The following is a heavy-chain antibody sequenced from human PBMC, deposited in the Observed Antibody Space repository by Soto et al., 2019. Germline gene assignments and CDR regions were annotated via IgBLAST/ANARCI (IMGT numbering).Heavy chain of an antibody. V-gene: IGHV1-2*02. CDR3: ASGYSCGKYYYYYGMDV. D-gene: IGHD5-18*01. CDR2: INPNSGGT. Sequence: ASVKVSCKASGYTFTGYYMHWVRQAPGQGLEWMGWINPNSGGTNYAQKFQGRVTMTRDTSISTAYMELSRLRSDDTAVYYCASGYSCGKYYYYYGMDVWGQGTTVTVSS. J-gene: IGHJ6*02. CDR1: GYTFTGYY.